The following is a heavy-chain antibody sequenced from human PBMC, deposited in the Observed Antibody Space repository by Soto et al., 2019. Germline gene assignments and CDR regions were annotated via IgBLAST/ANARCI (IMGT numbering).Heavy chain of an antibody. V-gene: IGHV5-10-1*01. J-gene: IGHJ4*02. CDR2: IDPSDSYI. CDR1: GYKFTNYW. D-gene: IGHD2-15*01. CDR3: AIVTAEAAYHYFDF. Sequence: GESLKISCNGSGYKFTNYWLSWVRQTPGKGLERMGRIDPSDSYINYSQSFRGHVTISIDESIITAHPQWSSLKASDTATYYWAIVTAEAAYHYFDFWGQGTLVTVSS.